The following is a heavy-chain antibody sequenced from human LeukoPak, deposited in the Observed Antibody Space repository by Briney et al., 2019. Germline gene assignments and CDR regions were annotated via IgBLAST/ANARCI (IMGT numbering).Heavy chain of an antibody. CDR3: ARENYYRSGRFDRAYLDD. CDR2: ISTGNGNT. D-gene: IGHD6-19*01. V-gene: IGHV1-3*03. J-gene: IGHJ4*02. Sequence: ASVKVSCEASASTFSTYAIHWVRQAPGQGLEWMGWISTGNGNTKYSQGFQDRITITRDTSASTVYVELRGLRSDDMAIYYCARENYYRSGRFDRAYLDDWGQGTLVIVSS. CDR1: ASTFSTYA.